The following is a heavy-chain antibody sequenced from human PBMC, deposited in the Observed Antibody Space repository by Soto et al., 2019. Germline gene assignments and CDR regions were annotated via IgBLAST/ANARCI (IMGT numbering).Heavy chain of an antibody. CDR3: ASYISSSWSHLGMDV. D-gene: IGHD6-13*01. CDR1: GFTFSSYW. Sequence: GGSLRLSCAASGFTFSSYWMHWVRQAPGKGLVWVSRINSDGSSTSYADSVKGRFTISRDNAKNTLYLQMNSLRAEDTAVYYCASYISSSWSHLGMDVWGQGTTVTVSS. V-gene: IGHV3-74*01. CDR2: INSDGSST. J-gene: IGHJ6*02.